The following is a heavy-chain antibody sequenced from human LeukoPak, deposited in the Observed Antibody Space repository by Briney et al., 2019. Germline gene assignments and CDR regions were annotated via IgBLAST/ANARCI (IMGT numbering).Heavy chain of an antibody. Sequence: GGSLRLSCAASGFTFSNYGMHWVRQAPGKGLEWVAVITYDGSIESYADSVKGRFTISRDSSKNTLSLRMNSLRTEDTAVYYCARDLSGKYSIDYWGQGTLVTVSS. D-gene: IGHD1-26*01. V-gene: IGHV3-30*03. CDR2: ITYDGSIE. J-gene: IGHJ4*02. CDR3: ARDLSGKYSIDY. CDR1: GFTFSNYG.